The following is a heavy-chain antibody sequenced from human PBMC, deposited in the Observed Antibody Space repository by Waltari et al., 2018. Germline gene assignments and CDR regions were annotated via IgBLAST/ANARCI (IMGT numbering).Heavy chain of an antibody. CDR3: GRHNHYSPLDY. J-gene: IGHJ4*02. CDR1: GYSISSGYY. D-gene: IGHD3-10*01. Sequence: QVQLQESGPGLVKPSETLSLPCPVSGYSISSGYYWVWIRQPPGKGLEWIGSTYHGGNTFYNPSLQSRVTISIDTSKNQFSLKLSSVTAADTAVYYCGRHNHYSPLDYWGQGTLVTVSS. CDR2: TYHGGNT. V-gene: IGHV4-38-2*01.